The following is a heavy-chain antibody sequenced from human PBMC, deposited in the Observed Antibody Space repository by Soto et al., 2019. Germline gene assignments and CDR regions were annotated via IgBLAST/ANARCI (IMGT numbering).Heavy chain of an antibody. D-gene: IGHD3-10*01. V-gene: IGHV4-39*01. CDR1: GASISRTGFH. CDR3: ARRGSGHTFDY. Sequence: LSLPCAVSGASISRTGFHWGWIRQPPGQGLEWIGSIYEGETTFYNSSLKSRVAISADTSKNHFSLKLSSVTAADTAVYYCARRGSGHTFDYWGQGTLVTVSS. CDR2: IYEGETT. J-gene: IGHJ4*02.